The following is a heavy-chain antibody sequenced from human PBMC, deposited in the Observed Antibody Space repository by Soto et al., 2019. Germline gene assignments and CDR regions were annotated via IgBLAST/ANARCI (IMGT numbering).Heavy chain of an antibody. CDR3: ARDTSGRSSGGVFDY. J-gene: IGHJ4*02. CDR2: ISYDGSNK. V-gene: IGHV3-30-3*01. CDR1: GFTFSSYA. D-gene: IGHD3-16*01. Sequence: QVQLVESGGGVVQPGRSLRLSCAASGFTFSSYAMHWVRQAPGKGLEWVAVISYDGSNKYYADSVKGRFTISRDNSKNAMYLQMNSLRAEDTAVYYCARDTSGRSSGGVFDYWGQGTLVTVSS.